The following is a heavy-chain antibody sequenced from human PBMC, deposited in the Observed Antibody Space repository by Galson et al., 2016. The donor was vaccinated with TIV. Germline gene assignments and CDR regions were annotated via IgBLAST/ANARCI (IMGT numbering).Heavy chain of an antibody. D-gene: IGHD6-19*01. Sequence: LSLTCIISGGSISSSNWWSWVRQPPGKGLEWIGYIYYNGRTYYNPSLKSRLIISVDTSKTQFSLNLSSVAAADTAVYYCARVHPPDYNCGLYFSAFDIWGQGTMITVSS. J-gene: IGHJ3*02. V-gene: IGHV4-30-4*01. CDR3: ARVHPPDYNCGLYFSAFDI. CDR1: GGSISSSNW. CDR2: IYYNGRT.